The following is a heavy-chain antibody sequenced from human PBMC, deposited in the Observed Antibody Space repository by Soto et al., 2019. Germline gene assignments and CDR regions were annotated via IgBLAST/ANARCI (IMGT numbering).Heavy chain of an antibody. V-gene: IGHV4-30-2*01. CDR3: ARSRVFAF. D-gene: IGHD3-3*02. J-gene: IGHJ4*02. CDR1: S. Sequence: SWNRKQQTPGKGLGWIGYIFPSGTTYYNPSLRSRVTISIDVSKNQFSLSLRSLTAADTAVGYCARSRVFAFWRQGTLVPVFS. CDR2: IFPSGTT.